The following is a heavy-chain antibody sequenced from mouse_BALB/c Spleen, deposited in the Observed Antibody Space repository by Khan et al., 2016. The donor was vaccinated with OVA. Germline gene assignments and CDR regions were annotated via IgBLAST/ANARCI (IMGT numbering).Heavy chain of an antibody. CDR1: GFSLTSYG. CDR3: ARGGFYALDY. J-gene: IGHJ4*01. Sequence: QVQLKESGPGLVAPSQSLSITCTVSGFSLTSYGVHWVRQPPGKGLEWLVVIWSDGSTTYNSAPKSRLSISKDNSNSPVFLKMNSLQTEDTAMYCCARGGFYALDYWGQGTSVTVSS. V-gene: IGHV2-6*02. CDR2: IWSDGST.